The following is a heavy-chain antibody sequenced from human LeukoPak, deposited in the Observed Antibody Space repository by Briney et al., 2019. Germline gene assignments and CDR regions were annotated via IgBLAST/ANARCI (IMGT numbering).Heavy chain of an antibody. V-gene: IGHV3-7*01. CDR2: IKQDGHEK. D-gene: IGHD4-17*01. Sequence: GGSLRLSCAASGFTFISYWMTWVRQAPGKGLEWVANIKQDGHEKYYVDSVKGRFTISRDNAKNSLYLQMNSLGAEDTAVYYCARADYGDSVDYWGQGTLVTVSS. CDR3: ARADYGDSVDY. CDR1: GFTFISYW. J-gene: IGHJ4*02.